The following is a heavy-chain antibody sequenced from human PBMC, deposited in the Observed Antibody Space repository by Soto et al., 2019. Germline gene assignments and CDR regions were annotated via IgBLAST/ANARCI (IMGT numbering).Heavy chain of an antibody. CDR3: ASDQWLRKSVQSNYYYSGMDV. J-gene: IGHJ6*02. CDR2: MNPNSGNT. Sequence: ASVKVSCKASGYTFTSYDINWVRQATGQGLEWMGWMNPNSGNTGYAQKFQGRVTMTRNTSISTAYMELSSLRSEDTAVYYCASDQWLRKSVQSNYYYSGMDVWGQGTTVTVS. CDR1: GYTFTSYD. V-gene: IGHV1-8*01. D-gene: IGHD5-12*01.